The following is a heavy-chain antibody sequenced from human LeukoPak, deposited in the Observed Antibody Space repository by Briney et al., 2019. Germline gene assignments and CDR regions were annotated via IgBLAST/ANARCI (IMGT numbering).Heavy chain of an antibody. CDR3: ARVGPITIFGVVIVDWFDP. D-gene: IGHD3-3*01. CDR1: GFTFRSYA. CDR2: ISGSGGNT. V-gene: IGHV3-23*01. J-gene: IGHJ5*02. Sequence: GGSLRLSCAASGFTFRSYAMSWVRQAPGKGLEWVSGISGSGGNTYYADSVKGRFTISRDNSKNTLYLQMNSLRAEDTAVYYCARVGPITIFGVVIVDWFDPWGQGTLVTVSS.